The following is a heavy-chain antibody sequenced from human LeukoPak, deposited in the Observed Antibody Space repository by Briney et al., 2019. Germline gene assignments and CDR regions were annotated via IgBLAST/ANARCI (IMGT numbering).Heavy chain of an antibody. J-gene: IGHJ5*02. V-gene: IGHV1-2*02. CDR3: ARRVPNWSGYSWWFDP. CDR1: GYTFTGYY. D-gene: IGHD3-3*01. CDR2: INPNSGGT. Sequence: GASVKVSCKASGYTFTGYYMHWVRQAPGQGLGWMGWINPNSGGTNYAQKFQGRVTMTRDTSISTAYMELSRLRSDDTAVYYCARRVPNWSGYSWWFDPWGQGTLVTVSS.